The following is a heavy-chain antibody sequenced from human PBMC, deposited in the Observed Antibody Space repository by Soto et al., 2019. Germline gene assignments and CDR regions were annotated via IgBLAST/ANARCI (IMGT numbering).Heavy chain of an antibody. Sequence: SRTLSLTWAIAGDIVSSNSAASNWISQSPSRCLEWLVRTYYRSKWYNDYAVSVKSRITINPDTSKNQFSLQLNSVTPEDTAVYYCARVWFGEIGVYYYYGMDVWGQGTTVTVSS. CDR1: GDIVSSNSAA. CDR2: TYYRSKWYN. CDR3: ARVWFGEIGVYYYYGMDV. V-gene: IGHV6-1*01. D-gene: IGHD3-10*01. J-gene: IGHJ6*02.